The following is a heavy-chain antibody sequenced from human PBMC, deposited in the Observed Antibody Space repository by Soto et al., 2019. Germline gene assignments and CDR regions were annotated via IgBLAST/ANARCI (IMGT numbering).Heavy chain of an antibody. CDR3: ARVGVGLYDSRGYYHYYGMDV. D-gene: IGHD3-22*01. Sequence: QVHLVQSGAEVKKPGSSVKVSCKASGVSLNTYSISWVRQAPGHGLEWMGGTIPLLGTANYAQKFQGRVTITTDEFASTAYMELSSLRSDDTAVYYCARVGVGLYDSRGYYHYYGMDVWGQGTTVTVSS. CDR2: TIPLLGTA. V-gene: IGHV1-69*01. J-gene: IGHJ6*02. CDR1: GVSLNTYS.